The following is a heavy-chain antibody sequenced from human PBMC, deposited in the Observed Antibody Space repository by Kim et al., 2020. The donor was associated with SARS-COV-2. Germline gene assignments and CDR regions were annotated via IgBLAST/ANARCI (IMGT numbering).Heavy chain of an antibody. J-gene: IGHJ3*01. CDR3: ARDLSGSQDV. V-gene: IGHV3-74*01. D-gene: IGHD6-25*01. Sequence: GGSLRLSCVASGFPVNTYWMHWVRQTPAKGLVWVSRVNEDGRITNYADSVKGRFTIFRDNSRNTLHLQMSNLRTEDTAVYYCARDLSGSQDVWGQGTVVTVSS. CDR1: GFPVNTYW. CDR2: VNEDGRIT.